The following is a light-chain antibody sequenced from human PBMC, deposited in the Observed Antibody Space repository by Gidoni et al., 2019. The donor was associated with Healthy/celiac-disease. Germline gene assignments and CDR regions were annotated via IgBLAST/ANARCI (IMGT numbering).Light chain of an antibody. CDR1: QSISSY. CDR2: AAS. V-gene: IGKV1-39*01. Sequence: SQSISSYLNWYQQKPGKAPKLLIYAASSLQSGVPSRFSGSGSGTDFTLTISSLQPEDFATYYCQQSYSTVWTFXXXTKVEIK. CDR3: QQSYSTVWT. J-gene: IGKJ1*01.